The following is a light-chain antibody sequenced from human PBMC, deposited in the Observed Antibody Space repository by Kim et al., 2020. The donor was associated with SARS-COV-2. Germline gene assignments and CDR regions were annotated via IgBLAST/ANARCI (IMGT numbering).Light chain of an antibody. J-gene: IGLJ3*02. V-gene: IGLV3-21*04. CDR2: YDS. Sequence: APGETARLTCGGDNIGGNGVHWYQQRPGQAPLLVISYDSDRPSVIPHRFSGSNSGNTASLTIGRVEAGDEADYYCQVWDGTRDQVVFGGGTQLTVL. CDR3: QVWDGTRDQVV. CDR1: NIGGNG.